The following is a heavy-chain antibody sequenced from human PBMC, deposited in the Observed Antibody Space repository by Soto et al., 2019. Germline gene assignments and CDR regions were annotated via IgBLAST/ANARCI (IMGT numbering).Heavy chain of an antibody. CDR2: ISYDGSNK. CDR1: GFAFSTCA. CDR3: VRDKRDLRFLEWSYYFDY. D-gene: IGHD3-3*01. Sequence: QPGGSLRLSCAASGFAFSTCAMHWVRQAPGKGLEWVALISYDGSNKYYADSVKGRFTISRDNSKNTLYLQMNSLRAEDTAVYYCVRDKRDLRFLEWSYYFDYWGQGTLVTVSS. J-gene: IGHJ4*02. V-gene: IGHV3-30-3*01.